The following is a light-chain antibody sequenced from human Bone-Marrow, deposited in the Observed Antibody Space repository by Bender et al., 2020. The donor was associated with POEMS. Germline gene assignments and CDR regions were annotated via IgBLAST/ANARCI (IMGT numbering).Light chain of an antibody. CDR1: SSDIGRNNF. J-gene: IGLJ1*01. Sequence: QSALTQPASVSGSPGQSITISCTGTSSDIGRNNFVSWYQHHPGKAPKLLIYDVTNRPSGVSNRFSGSKSGNTASLTISGLQAEDEADYYCNSHRRGGTYVFGTGTRVTVL. CDR3: NSHRRGGTYV. CDR2: DVT. V-gene: IGLV2-14*03.